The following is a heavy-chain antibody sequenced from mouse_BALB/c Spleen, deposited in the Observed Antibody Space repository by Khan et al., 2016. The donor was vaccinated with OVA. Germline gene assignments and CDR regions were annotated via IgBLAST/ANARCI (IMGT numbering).Heavy chain of an antibody. CDR1: GYTFTDFA. J-gene: IGHJ3*01. V-gene: IGHV1S137*01. CDR2: ISTYYGDA. Sequence: QVQLQQSGAELVRPGVSVKISCKGSGYTFTDFAMHWVKQSHAKSLEWIGVISTYYGDANYNQNFKGKATMTVEKSSSTAYMELARLTSEDSAIYYCGRGSGHYRFAYWGQGTLVTVSA. CDR3: GRGSGHYRFAY. D-gene: IGHD2-1*01.